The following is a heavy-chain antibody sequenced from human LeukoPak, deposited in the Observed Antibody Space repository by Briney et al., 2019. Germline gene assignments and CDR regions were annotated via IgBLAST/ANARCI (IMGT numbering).Heavy chain of an antibody. CDR2: IYYSGNT. Sequence: SETLSLTCTVSGGSISSYYWSWIRQPPGKGLEWIGYIYYSGNTNYNPSLKSRVTISVDTSKNQFSLKLSSVTAADTAVYYCARDIPSPNYYDSSGLDYWGQGTLVTVSS. D-gene: IGHD3-22*01. CDR1: GGSISSYY. V-gene: IGHV4-59*12. J-gene: IGHJ4*02. CDR3: ARDIPSPNYYDSSGLDY.